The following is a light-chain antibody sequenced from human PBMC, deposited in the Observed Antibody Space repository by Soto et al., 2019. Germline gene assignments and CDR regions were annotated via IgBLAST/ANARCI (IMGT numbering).Light chain of an antibody. CDR3: MQALQTPIT. CDR1: QSLQHRNGYNY. Sequence: DFVMSQSPLSLPVTLGEPASISCRSGQSLQHRNGYNYLAWYLQKPGQSPRLLIYLGSLRASGVPDRFRGSGSGPDFTLKISRVEAEDVGVYYCMQALQTPITFGQGTRLEIE. CDR2: LGS. V-gene: IGKV2-28*01. J-gene: IGKJ5*01.